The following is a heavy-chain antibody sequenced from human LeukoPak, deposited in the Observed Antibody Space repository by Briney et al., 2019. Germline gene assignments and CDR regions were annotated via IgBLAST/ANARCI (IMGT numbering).Heavy chain of an antibody. CDR3: AKDFRGYSLSPDYFDY. V-gene: IGHV3-43*01. J-gene: IGHJ4*02. CDR1: GFTFDDYT. Sequence: GGSLRLSCAASGFTFDDYTMHWVRQAPGKGLEWVSLISWDGGSTYYADSVKGRFTIFRDNSKNSLYLQMNSLRTEDTALYYCAKDFRGYSLSPDYFDYWGQGTLVTVSS. D-gene: IGHD5-18*01. CDR2: ISWDGGST.